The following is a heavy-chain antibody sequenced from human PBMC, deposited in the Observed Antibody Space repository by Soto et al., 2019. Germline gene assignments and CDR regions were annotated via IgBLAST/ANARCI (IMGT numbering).Heavy chain of an antibody. D-gene: IGHD5-12*01. J-gene: IGHJ4*02. Sequence: ASVKVSCKASGGTFSSYTISWVRQAPGQGLEWMGRIIPILGIANYAQKFQGRVTITADKSTSTAYMELSSLRSEDTAVYYCARDGYSGYREYYFDYWGQGTLVTVSS. CDR3: ARDGYSGYREYYFDY. CDR1: GGTFSSYT. CDR2: IIPILGIA. V-gene: IGHV1-69*04.